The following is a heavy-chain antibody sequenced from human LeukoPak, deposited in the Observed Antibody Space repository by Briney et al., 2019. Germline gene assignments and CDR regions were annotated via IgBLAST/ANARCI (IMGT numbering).Heavy chain of an antibody. CDR1: GGSFSGYY. D-gene: IGHD5-18*01. V-gene: IGHV3-7*01. CDR2: IKNDGTVK. J-gene: IGHJ4*02. Sequence: PSETLSLTCAVYGGSFSGYYWSWIRQPPGKGLEWVANIKNDGTVKNYVDSVKGRFTISRDNAKNSLYLQMNSLRAEDTGVYYCAKDSYSKGDYWGQGVLVTVSS. CDR3: AKDSYSKGDY.